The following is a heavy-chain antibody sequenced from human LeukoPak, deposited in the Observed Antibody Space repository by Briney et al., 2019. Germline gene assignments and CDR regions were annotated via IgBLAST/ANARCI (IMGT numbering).Heavy chain of an antibody. CDR3: AKSVDN. Sequence: GGSLRLSCAASGFTIGGFAMAWVRQAPGKGLEWVSAISVGGGSTYYADSVKGRFTISRDNSKNTLNLQMNSLRAEDTAVYYCAKSVDNWGQGTLVTVSS. CDR1: GFTIGGFA. CDR2: ISVGGGST. J-gene: IGHJ4*02. V-gene: IGHV3-23*01.